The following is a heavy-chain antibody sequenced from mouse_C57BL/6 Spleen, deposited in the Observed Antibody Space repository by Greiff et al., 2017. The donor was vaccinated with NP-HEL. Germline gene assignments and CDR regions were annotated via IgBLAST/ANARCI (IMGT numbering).Heavy chain of an antibody. D-gene: IGHD1-1*01. CDR1: GYAFSSSW. J-gene: IGHJ1*03. V-gene: IGHV1-82*01. Sequence: QVQLKQSGPELVKPGASVKISCKASGYAFSSSWMNWVKQRPGKGLEWIGRIYPGDGDTNYNGKFKGKATLTADKSSSTAYMQLSSLTSEDSAVYFCAGSRSWYFDVWGTGTTVTVSS. CDR3: AGSRSWYFDV. CDR2: IYPGDGDT.